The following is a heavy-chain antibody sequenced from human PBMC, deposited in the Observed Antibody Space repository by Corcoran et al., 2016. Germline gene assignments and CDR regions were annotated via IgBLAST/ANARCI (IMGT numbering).Heavy chain of an antibody. CDR3: TRVPSRDDYDSSGYYDFDY. Sequence: EVQLVESGGGLVQPGRSLRLSCTASGFTFGDYAMSWFRQAPGKGLEWVGFIRIKAYGGTTEYAASVKGRFTISRDDSKSIAYLQMNRLQTEDTAVYYCTRVPSRDDYDSSGYYDFDYWGQGTLVTVSS. CDR1: GFTFGDYA. CDR2: IRIKAYGGTT. V-gene: IGHV3-49*03. J-gene: IGHJ4*02. D-gene: IGHD3-22*01.